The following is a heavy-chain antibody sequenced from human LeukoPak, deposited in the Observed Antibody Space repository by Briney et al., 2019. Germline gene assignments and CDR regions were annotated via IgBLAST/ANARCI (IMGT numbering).Heavy chain of an antibody. CDR2: IYYSGYT. J-gene: IGHJ6*03. Sequence: SETLSLTCTVSGGSISSYYWSWIRQPPGKGLKWIGNIYYSGYTTYSPSLRSRVTISVDTSKNQFSLKLSSVTAADTAVYYCARETSQKGAHYMDVWGKGTTVTISS. D-gene: IGHD3-16*01. CDR1: GGSISSYY. CDR3: ARETSQKGAHYMDV. V-gene: IGHV4-59*01.